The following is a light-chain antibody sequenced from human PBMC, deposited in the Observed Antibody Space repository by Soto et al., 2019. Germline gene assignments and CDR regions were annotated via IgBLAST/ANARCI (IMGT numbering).Light chain of an antibody. CDR1: QSISSY. CDR3: QHFNNYPT. J-gene: IGKJ5*01. Sequence: DIQMTQSPSPLSASVGDRGTITCRASQSISSYFNWYQLKPGKAPKLLIYAASSLQSGVPSRFSGSGSGTDFTLTISSLQPEDFATYYCQHFNNYPTFGQGTRLEI. V-gene: IGKV1-39*01. CDR2: AAS.